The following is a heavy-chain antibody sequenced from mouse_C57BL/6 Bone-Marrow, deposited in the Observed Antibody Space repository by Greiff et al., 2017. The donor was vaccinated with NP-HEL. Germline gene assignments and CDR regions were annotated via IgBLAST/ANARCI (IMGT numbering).Heavy chain of an antibody. D-gene: IGHD1-1*01. V-gene: IGHV1-82*01. CDR1: GYAFSSSW. CDR2: IYPGDGDT. J-gene: IGHJ1*03. CDR3: ALWYCGSSAYWYGDF. Sequence: QVQLQQSGPELVKPGASVKLSCKASGYAFSSSWMNWVKQRPGKGLEWIGRIYPGDGDTNYNGKFKGKATLTADKSSSTAYMQLSSLTSEDSAVYFCALWYCGSSAYWYGDFWGRGTTVTVS.